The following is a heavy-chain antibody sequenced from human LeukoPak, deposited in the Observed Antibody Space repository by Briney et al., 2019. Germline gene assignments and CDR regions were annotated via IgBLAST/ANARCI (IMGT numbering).Heavy chain of an antibody. V-gene: IGHV3-23*01. J-gene: IGHJ5*02. CDR1: GFTFSKYG. Sequence: GGTLRLSCAASGFTFSKYGMSWVRQAPGKGLEWVSAISGSGGSTYYADSVKGRFTISRDNSKNTLYLQMNSLRAEDTAVYYCAKDRRRAANNWFDPWGQGTLVTVSS. CDR3: AKDRRRAANNWFDP. CDR2: ISGSGGST. D-gene: IGHD6-13*01.